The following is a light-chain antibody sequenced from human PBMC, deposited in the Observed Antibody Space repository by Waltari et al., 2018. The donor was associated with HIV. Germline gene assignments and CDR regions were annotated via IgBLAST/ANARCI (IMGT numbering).Light chain of an antibody. Sequence: EIVLTQSPATLSLSPGERATLSCRASQSVSSSYLSWYQQKPGQAPRLLIYGASTRATGIPARFSGSGSGTDFTLTISSLQPEDFAVYYCQQDYNWITFGGGTKVEIK. J-gene: IGKJ4*01. CDR1: QSVSSSY. CDR2: GAS. V-gene: IGKV3D-7*01. CDR3: QQDYNWIT.